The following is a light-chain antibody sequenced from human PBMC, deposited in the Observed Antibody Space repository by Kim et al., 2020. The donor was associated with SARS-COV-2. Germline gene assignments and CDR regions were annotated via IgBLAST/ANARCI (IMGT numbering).Light chain of an antibody. CDR1: SSDVGGYNY. CDR2: DVS. CDR3: SSYTSSSTFVV. Sequence: QSINTSCTGPSSDVGGYNYVSWYQQHPGKAPKLMIYDVSNRPSGVSNRFSGSKSGNTASLTISGLQAEDEADYYCSSYTSSSTFVVFGGGTQLTVL. V-gene: IGLV2-14*03. J-gene: IGLJ2*01.